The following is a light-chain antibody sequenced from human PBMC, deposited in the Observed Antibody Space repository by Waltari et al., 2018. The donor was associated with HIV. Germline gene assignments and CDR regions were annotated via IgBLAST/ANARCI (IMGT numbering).Light chain of an antibody. J-gene: IGLJ3*02. CDR1: SGSVSTSYY. CDR2: STN. V-gene: IGLV8-61*01. CDR3: VLYMGSGISV. Sequence: QTVVTQEPSFSVSPGGTVTLTCGLSSGSVSTSYYPSWYQQTPGQAPRTLIYSTNTRPSVVPDRFSGSIHGNKAALTITGAQADDESDYYCVLYMGSGISVFGGGTKLTVL.